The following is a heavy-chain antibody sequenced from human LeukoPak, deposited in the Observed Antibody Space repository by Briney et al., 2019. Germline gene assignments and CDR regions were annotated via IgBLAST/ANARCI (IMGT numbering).Heavy chain of an antibody. V-gene: IGHV4-59*01. J-gene: IGHJ3*02. CDR1: GGSISSYY. Sequence: SETLSLTCTVSGGSISSYYWSWIRQPPGKGLEWIGYIYYSGSTNYNPSLKSRVTISVDTSKNQFSLKLSSVTAADTAVYYCARVEALYRGPHAFDIWGQGTMVTVSS. D-gene: IGHD3/OR15-3a*01. CDR2: IYYSGST. CDR3: ARVEALYRGPHAFDI.